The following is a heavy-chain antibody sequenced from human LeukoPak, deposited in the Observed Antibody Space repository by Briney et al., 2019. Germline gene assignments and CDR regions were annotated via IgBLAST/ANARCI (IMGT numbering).Heavy chain of an antibody. CDR1: GFTFSSYG. Sequence: GGSLRLSCAASGFTFSSYGMHWVRQAPGKGLEWVAVISYDGSNKYYADSVKGRFTISRDNSKNTLYLQMNSLRAEDTAVYYCAARWLQFASLDYWGQGTLVTVFS. CDR2: ISYDGSNK. J-gene: IGHJ4*02. D-gene: IGHD5-24*01. V-gene: IGHV3-30*03. CDR3: AARWLQFASLDY.